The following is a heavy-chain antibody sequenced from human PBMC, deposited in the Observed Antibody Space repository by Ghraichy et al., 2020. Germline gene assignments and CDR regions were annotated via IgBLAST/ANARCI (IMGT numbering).Heavy chain of an antibody. CDR2: IIPIFGTA. D-gene: IGHD3-3*01. Sequence: SVKVSCKASGDTFSSYAISWVRQAPGQGLEWMGGIIPIFGTANYAQKFQGRVTITADESTSTAYMELSSLRSEDTAVYYCARGRGDFWSGYQKENYYYYGMDVWGQGTTVTVSS. CDR1: GDTFSSYA. CDR3: ARGRGDFWSGYQKENYYYYGMDV. J-gene: IGHJ6*02. V-gene: IGHV1-69*13.